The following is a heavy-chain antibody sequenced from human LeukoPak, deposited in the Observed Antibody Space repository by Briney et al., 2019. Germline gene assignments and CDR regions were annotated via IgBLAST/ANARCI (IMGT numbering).Heavy chain of an antibody. CDR1: GFTVSTNY. CDR3: ARTRDAYNYRYFDY. J-gene: IGHJ4*02. CDR2: IYSGGTT. V-gene: IGHV3-53*01. D-gene: IGHD5-24*01. Sequence: GSLRLSCAASGFTVSTNYMSWVRQAPGKGLEWVSVIYSGGTTYYADSVKGRFTISRDGSKNTLYLQMNSLRAEDTAVYYCARTRDAYNYRYFDYWGQGTLVTVSS.